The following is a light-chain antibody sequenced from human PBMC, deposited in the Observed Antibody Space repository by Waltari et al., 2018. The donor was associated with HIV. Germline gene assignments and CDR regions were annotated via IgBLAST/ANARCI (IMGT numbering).Light chain of an antibody. J-gene: IGLJ3*02. CDR2: QDT. CDR1: ALPKQL. V-gene: IGLV3-25*03. Sequence: SFELTQPPSVSVSPGQTARITSSGDALPKQLAYWYQQKPGQAPVLIIYQDTERPAGIPERFSGSSSGTRVTLTVSGVQAEDEADYYCQSADSSGTWVFGGGTKLTVL. CDR3: QSADSSGTWV.